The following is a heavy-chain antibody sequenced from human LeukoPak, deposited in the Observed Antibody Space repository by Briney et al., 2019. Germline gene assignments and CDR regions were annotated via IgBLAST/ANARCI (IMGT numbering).Heavy chain of an antibody. CDR1: GYSFTNYW. D-gene: IGHD6-13*01. CDR2: IYCGNSDT. CDR3: ARFSYSTKAVDY. J-gene: IGHJ4*02. V-gene: IGHV5-51*01. Sequence: GESLKISCKASGYSFTNYWIGWVRQMPGKGLEWMGIIYCGNSDTRYSPSFQGQVTISVGKSISTAHLQWSSLKASDTAMYYCARFSYSTKAVDYWGQGTLVTVSS.